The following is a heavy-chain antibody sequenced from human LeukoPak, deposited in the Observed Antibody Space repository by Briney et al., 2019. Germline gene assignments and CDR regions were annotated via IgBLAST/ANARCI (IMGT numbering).Heavy chain of an antibody. V-gene: IGHV4-39*07. CDR2: IFYSGST. CDR3: ARQVAIVEPTDPNWFDS. J-gene: IGHJ5*01. Sequence: SETLSLTCNVSGDSIGSSSYYWGWIRQIPEKGLEWIGSIFYSGSTYYTPSLKSRVTMSLDTSKNQFSLRLTSVTAADTAVYYCARQVAIVEPTDPNWFDSWGQGTLVTVSS. D-gene: IGHD1-26*01. CDR1: GDSIGSSSYY.